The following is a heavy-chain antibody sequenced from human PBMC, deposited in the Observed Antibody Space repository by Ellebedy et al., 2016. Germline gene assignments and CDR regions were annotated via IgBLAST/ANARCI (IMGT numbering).Heavy chain of an antibody. J-gene: IGHJ6*02. CDR3: ARIVLGYYYYGMDV. Sequence: ASVKVSCKASGYTFTSYGISWVRQAPGQGLEWMGWISAYNGNTNYAQKLQGRVTMTTDTSTSTAYMELRSLRSDDTAVYYCARIVLGYYYYGMDVWGQGTTVTVSS. CDR2: ISAYNGNT. V-gene: IGHV1-18*04. D-gene: IGHD3-16*02. CDR1: GYTFTSYG.